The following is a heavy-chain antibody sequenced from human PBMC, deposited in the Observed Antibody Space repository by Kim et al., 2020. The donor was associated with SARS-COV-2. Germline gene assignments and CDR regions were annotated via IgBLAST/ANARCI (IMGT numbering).Heavy chain of an antibody. CDR3: ASIQSSGWYPLYYFDY. CDR2: IRSSSSTI. D-gene: IGHD6-19*01. V-gene: IGHV3-48*01. Sequence: GGSLRLSCAASGFTFSSSNMNWVRQAPGKGLEWISYIRSSSSTISYADSVKGRFTISRDNAKNSLHLQMNSLRAEDTAVYYCASIQSSGWYPLYYFDYWGQGTLVTVSS. CDR1: GFTFSSSN. J-gene: IGHJ4*02.